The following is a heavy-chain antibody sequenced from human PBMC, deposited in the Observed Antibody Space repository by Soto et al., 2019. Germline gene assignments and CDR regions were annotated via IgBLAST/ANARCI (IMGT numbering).Heavy chain of an antibody. CDR2: ISGSGGST. J-gene: IGHJ6*02. CDR3: ARSATITIFAVVITGAMDV. V-gene: IGHV3-23*01. CDR1: GFTFSSNA. D-gene: IGHD3-3*01. Sequence: GGSLRLSCAASGFTFSSNAMSWVRQAPGKGLEWVSVISGSGGSTYHADSVKGRFTISRDNSKNTLFLQMNSLRAEDTAVYYCARSATITIFAVVITGAMDVWGQGTTVTVSS.